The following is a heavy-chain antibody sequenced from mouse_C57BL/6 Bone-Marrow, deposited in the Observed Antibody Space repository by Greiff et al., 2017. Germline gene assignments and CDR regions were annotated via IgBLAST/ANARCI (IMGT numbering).Heavy chain of an antibody. CDR2: ISSGGDYI. D-gene: IGHD1-1*01. Sequence: EVQLVESGEGLVKPGGSLKLSCAASGFTFSSYAMSWVRQTPEKRLEWVAYISSGGDYIYYADTVKGRFTISRDNARNTLYLQMSSLKSEDTAMYYCTRDPLYYYGSSPYAMDYWGQGTSVTVSS. V-gene: IGHV5-9-1*02. CDR1: GFTFSSYA. J-gene: IGHJ4*01. CDR3: TRDPLYYYGSSPYAMDY.